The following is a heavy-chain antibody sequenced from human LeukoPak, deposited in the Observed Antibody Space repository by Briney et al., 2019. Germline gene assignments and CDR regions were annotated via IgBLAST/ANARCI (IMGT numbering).Heavy chain of an antibody. D-gene: IGHD2/OR15-2a*01. CDR2: MNPNSGNT. V-gene: IGHV1-8*01. CDR3: ARVYYYYGAEYFQH. J-gene: IGHJ1*01. CDR1: GYTFTSYD. Sequence: ASVKVSCKASGYTFTSYDINWVRQATGQGLEWMGWMNPNSGNTGYAQKFQGRVTMTRNTSISTAYMELSSLRSEDTAVYYCARVYYYYGAEYFQHWGQGTLVTVSS.